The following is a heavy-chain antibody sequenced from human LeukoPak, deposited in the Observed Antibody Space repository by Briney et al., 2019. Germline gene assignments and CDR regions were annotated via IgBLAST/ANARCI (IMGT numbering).Heavy chain of an antibody. CDR2: ISSWSSFI. CDR1: GFAFDTYS. Sequence: NPGGSLRLSCAASGFAFDTYSMTWVRQAPGKGLEWVSSISSWSSFIYSADSVTGRFTISRDNAKNSLYPQMNSLRAEDTAVYYCARAGSTNSWFDPWGQGTLVIVSS. CDR3: ARAGSTNSWFDP. J-gene: IGHJ5*02. V-gene: IGHV3-21*01. D-gene: IGHD2-2*01.